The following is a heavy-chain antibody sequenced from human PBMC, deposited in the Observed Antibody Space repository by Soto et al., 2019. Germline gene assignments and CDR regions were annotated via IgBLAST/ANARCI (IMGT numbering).Heavy chain of an antibody. D-gene: IGHD1-7*01. Sequence: SETLSLTCSVSSGSISTSNWWSWVRQPPGKGLEWIGEIYHSGSTNYNPSLKSRVTISVDKSENQFSLKLSSVTAADTAVYYCARQITGTNGFDYWGQGTLVTVSS. V-gene: IGHV4-4*02. CDR2: IYHSGST. J-gene: IGHJ4*02. CDR1: SGSISTSNW. CDR3: ARQITGTNGFDY.